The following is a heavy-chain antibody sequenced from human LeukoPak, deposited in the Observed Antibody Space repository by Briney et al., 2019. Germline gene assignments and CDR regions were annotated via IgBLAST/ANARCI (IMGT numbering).Heavy chain of an antibody. V-gene: IGHV1-18*01. CDR3: ARDLAAAVYTSTHPPFDP. J-gene: IGHJ5*02. CDR2: ISAYNGNT. Sequence: ASVKVSCKASGYTFTSYGISWVRQAPGQGLEWMGWISAYNGNTNYAQKLQGRVTMTTDTSTSTTYMELRSLRSDDTAVYYCARDLAAAVYTSTHPPFDPWGQGTLVTVSS. CDR1: GYTFTSYG. D-gene: IGHD6-13*01.